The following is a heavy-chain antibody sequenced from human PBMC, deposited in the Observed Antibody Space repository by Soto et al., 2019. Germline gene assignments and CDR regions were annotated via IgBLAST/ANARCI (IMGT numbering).Heavy chain of an antibody. CDR2: IIPILGIA. J-gene: IGHJ4*02. V-gene: IGHV1-69*02. CDR3: ARVKGTYSGSYHFDS. CDR1: GGTFSSYT. Sequence: SVKVSCKASGGTFSSYTISWVRQAPGQGLEWMGRIIPILGIANYAQKFQGRVTITADESTSTAYMELSSLRSEDTALYYCARVKGTYSGSYHFDSWGQGTLVTVS. D-gene: IGHD1-26*01.